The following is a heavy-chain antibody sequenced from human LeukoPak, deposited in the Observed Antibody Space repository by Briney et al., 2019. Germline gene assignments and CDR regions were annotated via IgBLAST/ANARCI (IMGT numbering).Heavy chain of an antibody. Sequence: PSETLSLTCTVSGGSISSYYWSWIRQPPGKGLEWIGYIYDSGSTNYNPSLQSRVTISVDTSKNQFFLKVSSVTAADTAVYYCARRRGSGWLDYFDYWGQGTLVTVSS. J-gene: IGHJ4*02. CDR2: IYDSGST. CDR1: GGSISSYY. V-gene: IGHV4-59*08. CDR3: ARRRGSGWLDYFDY. D-gene: IGHD6-19*01.